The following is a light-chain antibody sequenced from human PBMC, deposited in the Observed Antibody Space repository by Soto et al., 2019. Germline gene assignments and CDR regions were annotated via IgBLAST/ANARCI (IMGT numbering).Light chain of an antibody. Sequence: DIQMTQSPSTLSASVGDRVTITCRASQSVTNWLAWYQQKPGKAPNLLIFDASRLESGILSRFSGSGSGTEFTLTISSLQPDDFATYYCQQYTTYPYTFGQGTKLEIK. CDR1: QSVTNW. CDR2: DAS. V-gene: IGKV1-5*01. J-gene: IGKJ2*01. CDR3: QQYTTYPYT.